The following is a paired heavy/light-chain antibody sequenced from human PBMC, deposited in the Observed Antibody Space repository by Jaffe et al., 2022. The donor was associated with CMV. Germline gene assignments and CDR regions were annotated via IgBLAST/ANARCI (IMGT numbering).Heavy chain of an antibody. Sequence: QVQLVESGGGLVKPGGSLRLSCAASGFTFSDYYMSWIRQAPGKGLEWVSYISSSGSTIYYADSVKGRFTISRDNAKNSLYLQMNSLRAEDTAVYYCARDGDGYNYIDYWGQGTLVTVSS. CDR1: GFTFSDYY. CDR3: ARDGDGYNYIDY. D-gene: IGHD5-12*01. CDR2: ISSSGSTI. V-gene: IGHV3-11*01. J-gene: IGHJ4*02.
Light chain of an antibody. Sequence: SYVLTQPPSVSVAPGKTARITCGGNNIGSKSVHWYQQKPGQAPVLVIYYDSDRPSGIPERFSGSNSGNTATLTISRVEAGDEADYYCQVWDSSSDHPGVFGTGTKVTVL. CDR3: QVWDSSSDHPGV. CDR2: YDS. J-gene: IGLJ1*01. V-gene: IGLV3-21*04. CDR1: NIGSKS.